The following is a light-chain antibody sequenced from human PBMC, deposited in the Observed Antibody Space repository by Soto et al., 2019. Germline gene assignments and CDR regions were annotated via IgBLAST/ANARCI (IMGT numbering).Light chain of an antibody. CDR2: GAS. CDR3: QQYGSSPRT. J-gene: IGKJ3*01. CDR1: QSVSSY. Sequence: EIVLTQSPDTLSLSPGERATLSCRASQSVSSYLAWYQQKLGQAPRLLIYGASSRATGIPDRFSGSGSGTDFILTISRLEPEDFAVYYCQQYGSSPRTFGPGTKVDIK. V-gene: IGKV3-20*01.